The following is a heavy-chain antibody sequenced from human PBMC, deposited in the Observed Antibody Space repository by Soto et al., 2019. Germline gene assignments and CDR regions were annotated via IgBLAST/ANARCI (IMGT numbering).Heavy chain of an antibody. CDR1: GFTFSSYA. V-gene: IGHV3-23*01. CDR2: ISGSGGST. CDR3: AKDYVVRGVIGGS. J-gene: IGHJ5*02. D-gene: IGHD3-10*01. Sequence: VQLLESGGGLVQPGGSLRLSCAASGFTFSSYAMSWVRQAPGKGLEWVSAISGSGGSTYYADSVKGRFTITRDNSKSTLYLQMNSLRAEDTAVYYCAKDYVVRGVIGGSWGQGTLVTVSS.